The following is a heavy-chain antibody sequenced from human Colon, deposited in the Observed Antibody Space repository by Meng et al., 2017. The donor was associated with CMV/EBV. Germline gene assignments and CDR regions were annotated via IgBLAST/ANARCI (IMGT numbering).Heavy chain of an antibody. CDR1: GFTFSRYE. D-gene: IGHD5-24*01. Sequence: GGSLRLSCEASGFTFSRYEMSWVRQAPGKGLEWLSYISSSGSSLYYADSVRGRFTISRDSAKNSLYLQMNSLRAEDTAVYYCARVMGWLQLGASFDIWGQGTMVTVSS. CDR2: ISSSGSSL. V-gene: IGHV3-48*03. J-gene: IGHJ3*02. CDR3: ARVMGWLQLGASFDI.